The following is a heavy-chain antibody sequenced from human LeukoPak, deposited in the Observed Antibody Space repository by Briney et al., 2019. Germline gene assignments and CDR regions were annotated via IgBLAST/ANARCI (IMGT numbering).Heavy chain of an antibody. CDR1: GFTFGSYA. Sequence: GGSLRLSCAASGFTFGSYAMSWVRQAPGKGLEWVSSISSSSSYIYYADSVKGRFTISRDNAKNSLYLQMNSLRAEDTAVYYCARFYDSSGYWTQFFDYWGQGTLVTVSS. J-gene: IGHJ4*02. D-gene: IGHD3-22*01. V-gene: IGHV3-21*01. CDR3: ARFYDSSGYWTQFFDY. CDR2: ISSSSSYI.